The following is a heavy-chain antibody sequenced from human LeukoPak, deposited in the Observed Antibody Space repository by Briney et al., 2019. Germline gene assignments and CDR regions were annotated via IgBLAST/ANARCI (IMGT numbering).Heavy chain of an antibody. CDR2: IYSGGST. CDR1: GFTVSSNY. V-gene: IGHV3-53*01. D-gene: IGHD3-10*01. J-gene: IGHJ4*02. CDR3: ARLWFGEYYFDY. Sequence: PGGSLRLSCAASGFTVSSNYMSWVRQAPGKGLEWVSVIYSGGSTYYADSVKGRFTISRDNSKNTLYLQRNSLRAEDTAVYYCARLWFGEYYFDYWGQGTLVTVSS.